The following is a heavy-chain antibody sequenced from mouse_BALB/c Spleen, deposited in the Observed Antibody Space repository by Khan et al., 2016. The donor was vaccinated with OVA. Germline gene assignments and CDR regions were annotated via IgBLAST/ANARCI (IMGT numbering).Heavy chain of an antibody. CDR2: IRYDGDS. Sequence: EVQLQESGPGLVKPSQSLSLTCSVTGYSITSGYFWNWIRQFPGNNLEWLGYIRYDGDSNYNPYLKNRISLTRDTSKNQFFLRCNSGPPEETAAYYCARGGSSGPAWFAYWGQGTLVTVSA. J-gene: IGHJ3*01. V-gene: IGHV3-6*02. CDR3: ARGGSSGPAWFAY. D-gene: IGHD3-1*01. CDR1: GYSITSGYF.